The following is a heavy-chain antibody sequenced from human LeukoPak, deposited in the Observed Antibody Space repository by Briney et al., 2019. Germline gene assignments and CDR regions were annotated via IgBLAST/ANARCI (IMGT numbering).Heavy chain of an antibody. CDR2: IYSGGPT. CDR3: ARMWMATILSY. V-gene: IGHV3-53*01. D-gene: IGHD5-24*01. Sequence: GGSLRLSCAASGFTVSSNYMSWVRQAPGKGLEWVSVIYSGGPTYHADSVKGRFTISRDNSKNTLYLQMNSLRAEDTAVYYCARMWMATILSYWGQGTLVTVSS. CDR1: GFTVSSNY. J-gene: IGHJ4*02.